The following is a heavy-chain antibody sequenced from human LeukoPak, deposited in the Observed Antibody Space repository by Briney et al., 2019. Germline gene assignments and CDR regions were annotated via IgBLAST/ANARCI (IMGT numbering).Heavy chain of an antibody. CDR2: INPSGGST. V-gene: IGHV1-46*01. Sequence: ASVKVSCKASGYTFTSYYMHWVRQAPGQGLEWMGIINPSGGSTSYAQKFQGRVTLTRDTSTSTVYMELSSLRSEDTAIYYCARIRDGYNDAYDIWGQGTVVTVPS. CDR1: GYTFTSYY. D-gene: IGHD5-24*01. CDR3: ARIRDGYNDAYDI. J-gene: IGHJ3*02.